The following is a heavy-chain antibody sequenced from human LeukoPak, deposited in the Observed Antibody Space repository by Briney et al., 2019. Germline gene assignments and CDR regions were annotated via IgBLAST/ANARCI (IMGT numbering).Heavy chain of an antibody. CDR2: ISGSGGST. D-gene: IGHD3-22*01. CDR1: GFTFSSYA. CDR3: AKEGTMIVVVGYFDY. Sequence: GGSLRLSCAASGFTFSSYAMSWVRQAPGKGLERVSAISGSGGSTYYTDSVKGRFTISRDNSKNTLYLRMNSLRAEDTAVYYYAKEGTMIVVVGYFDYWGQGTLVTVSS. J-gene: IGHJ4*02. V-gene: IGHV3-23*01.